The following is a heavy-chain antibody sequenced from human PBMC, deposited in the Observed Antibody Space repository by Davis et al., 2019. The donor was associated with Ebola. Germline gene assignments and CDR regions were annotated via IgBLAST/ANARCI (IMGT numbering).Heavy chain of an antibody. J-gene: IGHJ6*02. CDR2: MNPNSGNT. Sequence: VSVKVSCLASGYALTSYDINWVRQATGHGPEWMGWMNPNSGNTGYVQKLQGRVTMTRNTSTSTAYMELSSLRSEDTAVYYCGRSGVRGYYNGMDVWGQETTVSVSS. CDR3: GRSGVRGYYNGMDV. V-gene: IGHV1-8*02. D-gene: IGHD2-8*01. CDR1: GYALTSYD.